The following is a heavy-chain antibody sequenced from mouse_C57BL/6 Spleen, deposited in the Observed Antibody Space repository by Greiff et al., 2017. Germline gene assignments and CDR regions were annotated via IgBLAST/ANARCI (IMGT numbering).Heavy chain of an antibody. CDR2: IWWDDDK. J-gene: IGHJ3*01. CDR3: ARSSYYGYDCFAY. CDR1: GFSLSTFGMG. Sequence: QVTLKVSGPGILQPSQTLSLTCSFSGFSLSTFGMGVGWIRQPSGKGLEWLAHIWWDDDKSYHPALKSRLTISKATSKNQVFLKSAKVDTADTATYDCARSSYYGYDCFAYWGQGTLVTVSA. D-gene: IGHD2-2*01. V-gene: IGHV8-8*01.